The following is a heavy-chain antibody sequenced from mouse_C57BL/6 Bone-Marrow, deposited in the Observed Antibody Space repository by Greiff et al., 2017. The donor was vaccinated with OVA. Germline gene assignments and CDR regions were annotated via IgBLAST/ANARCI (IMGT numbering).Heavy chain of an antibody. CDR2: IDPEDGET. CDR3: AGGYGSSLYYFDY. CDR1: GFNIKDYS. V-gene: IGHV14-2*01. Sequence: VQLQQSGAELVKPGASVKLSCTASGFNIKDYSMHWVKQRTEQGLEWIGRIDPEDGETKYAPKFQGKATITADTSSNTADLQLSSLTSEDTAVYYCAGGYGSSLYYFDYWGQGTTLTVSS. D-gene: IGHD1-1*01. J-gene: IGHJ2*01.